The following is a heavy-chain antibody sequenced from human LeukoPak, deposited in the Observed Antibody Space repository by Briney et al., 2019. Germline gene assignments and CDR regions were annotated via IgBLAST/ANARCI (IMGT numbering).Heavy chain of an antibody. V-gene: IGHV3-11*01. D-gene: IGHD2-15*01. CDR1: GFTFSDYY. J-gene: IGHJ6*03. CDR2: ISNTGNTI. CDR3: AKNGDRGAYCTGGTCYPYFYYYMDV. Sequence: PGGSLRLSCAASGFTFSDYYMTWIRQAPGKGLAWVSYISNTGNTIYYADSVKGRFTIPRDNSKNTLYLQMNSLRAEDTAIYYCAKNGDRGAYCTGGTCYPYFYYYMDVWGKGTTVTI.